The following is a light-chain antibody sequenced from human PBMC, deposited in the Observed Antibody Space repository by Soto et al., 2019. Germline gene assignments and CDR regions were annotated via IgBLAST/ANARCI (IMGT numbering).Light chain of an antibody. J-gene: IGLJ1*01. CDR3: CSYAVRDTLYV. Sequence: QSVLTQPRSVSGSPGQSVLISCTGTSNDVGAYNYVSWYQQHPGRAPKLVIYDVFKRPSGIPARFSGSKSGNTASLTISGLQAEDEADYFCCSYAVRDTLYVFGTGTKVTVL. CDR1: SNDVGAYNY. V-gene: IGLV2-11*01. CDR2: DVF.